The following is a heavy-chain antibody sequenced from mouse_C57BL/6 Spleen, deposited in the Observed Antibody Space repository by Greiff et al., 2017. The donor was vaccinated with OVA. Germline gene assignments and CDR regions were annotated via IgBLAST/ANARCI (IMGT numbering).Heavy chain of an antibody. CDR1: GFTFSSYA. V-gene: IGHV5-9-1*02. J-gene: IGHJ2*01. Sequence: EVQLVESGEGLVKPGGSLKLSCAASGFTFSSYAMSWVRQTPEKRLEWVAYISSGGDYIYYADTVKGRFTISRDNARNTLYLQMSSLKSEDTAMYYCTRGGSSYRGDYFDYWGQGTTLTVSS. D-gene: IGHD1-1*01. CDR2: ISSGGDYI. CDR3: TRGGSSYRGDYFDY.